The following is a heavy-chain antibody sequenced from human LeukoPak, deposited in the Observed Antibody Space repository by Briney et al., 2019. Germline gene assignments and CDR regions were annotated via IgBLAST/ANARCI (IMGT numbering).Heavy chain of an antibody. CDR1: GYTFTGYY. CDR2: INPNSGGT. J-gene: IGHJ5*02. V-gene: IGHV1-2*02. Sequence: ASVKVSCKASGYTFTGYYMHWVRQAPGQGLEWMGWINPNSGGTNYAQKFQGRVTMTRDTSISTAYMELSRLRSDDTAVYYCARAGITGTSWFDPWGQGTLVTVS. CDR3: ARAGITGTSWFDP. D-gene: IGHD1-7*01.